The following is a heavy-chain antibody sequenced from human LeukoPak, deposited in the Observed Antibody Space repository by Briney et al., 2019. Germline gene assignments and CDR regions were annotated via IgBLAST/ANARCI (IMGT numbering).Heavy chain of an antibody. CDR2: IYYSGST. J-gene: IGHJ4*02. CDR3: ARISLRLGELSSN. Sequence: SETLSLTCSVSGASITSYFWAWIRQPPGKGLEWIANIYYSGSTYYNPSLQSRVTIAMDTSKNQFSLKLYSVTAADTAVYYCARISLRLGELSSNWGQGTLVTVSS. CDR1: GASITSYF. D-gene: IGHD3-16*02. V-gene: IGHV4-59*04.